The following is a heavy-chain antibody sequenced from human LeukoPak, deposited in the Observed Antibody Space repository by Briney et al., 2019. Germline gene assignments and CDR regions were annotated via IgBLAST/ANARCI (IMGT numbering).Heavy chain of an antibody. CDR1: GGSISSYY. CDR3: ARGGYDYGDYGNWFDP. J-gene: IGHJ5*02. D-gene: IGHD4-17*01. CDR2: IYYSGST. Sequence: SETLSLTCTVSGGSISSYYWSWIRQPPGKGLEWIGYIYYSGSTNYNPSLKSRVTISVDTSKNQFSLKLSSVTAADTAVYYCARGGYDYGDYGNWFDPWGQGTLVAVSS. V-gene: IGHV4-59*01.